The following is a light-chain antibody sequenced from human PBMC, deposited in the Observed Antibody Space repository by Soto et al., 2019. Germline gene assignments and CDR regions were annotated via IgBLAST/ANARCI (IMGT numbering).Light chain of an antibody. CDR3: QQRSNWRVT. CDR2: DAS. J-gene: IGKJ4*01. Sequence: ESVLPQSQATLCLSPGASPCLHCTAKQVGNIYLAWYQQKPGQAPRLLIYDASSRATGIPARFSGSGSGTDFTLTISSLEPEDIAVYYCQQRSNWRVTFGGGTKVDIK. V-gene: IGKV3-11*01. CDR1: QVGNIY.